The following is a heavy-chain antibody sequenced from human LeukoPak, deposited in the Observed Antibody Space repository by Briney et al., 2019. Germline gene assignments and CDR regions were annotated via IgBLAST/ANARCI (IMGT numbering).Heavy chain of an antibody. V-gene: IGHV1-2*02. D-gene: IGHD3-3*01. CDR1: GYTFTGYY. Sequence: ASVKVSCKASGYTFTGYYMHWVRQAPGQGLEWMGWINPNSGGTNYAQKFQGRVTMTRDTSTSTAYMELRSLRSDDTAVYYCARVLRYDFWSAYYFDYWGQGTLVTVSS. CDR3: ARVLRYDFWSAYYFDY. CDR2: INPNSGGT. J-gene: IGHJ4*02.